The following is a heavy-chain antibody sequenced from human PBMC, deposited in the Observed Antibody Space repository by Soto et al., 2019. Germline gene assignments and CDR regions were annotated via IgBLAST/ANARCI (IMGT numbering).Heavy chain of an antibody. J-gene: IGHJ4*02. CDR1: GFIFSSYW. D-gene: IGHD3-10*01. Sequence: EVQLVESGGGLVQPGGSLRLSCAASGFIFSSYWMHWVRQAPVKGMVWVSRIKSDGSSTSYAGSVKGRFTISRDNAKNTLYLQMNSLRAEDPSVYYCARDNGSGTYYTRYWGQGTLVTVSS. CDR2: IKSDGSST. CDR3: ARDNGSGTYYTRY. V-gene: IGHV3-74*01.